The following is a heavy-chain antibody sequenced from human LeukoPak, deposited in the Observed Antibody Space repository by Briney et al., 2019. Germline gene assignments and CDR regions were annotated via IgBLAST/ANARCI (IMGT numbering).Heavy chain of an antibody. J-gene: IGHJ4*02. Sequence: GGSLRLSCAASGFTFSDYYMSWIRQAPGKGLEWVSYISSSGSTIYYADSVKGRFTVSRDNSKTTLYLQMNSLKAEDTAVHYCARGDYYDSSAYYYGSFDYWGQGTLVTVSS. CDR2: ISSSGSTI. CDR3: ARGDYYDSSAYYYGSFDY. D-gene: IGHD3-22*01. V-gene: IGHV3-11*04. CDR1: GFTFSDYY.